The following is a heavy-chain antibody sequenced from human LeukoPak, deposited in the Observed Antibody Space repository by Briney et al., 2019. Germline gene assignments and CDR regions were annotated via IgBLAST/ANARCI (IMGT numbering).Heavy chain of an antibody. CDR3: VRHSAYSSSWYFDY. V-gene: IGHV4-59*08. CDR1: GGSISSYY. Sequence: PSETLSLTCTVSGGSISSYYWSWIRQPPGKGLEWIGYIYYSGSTNYNPSLKSRVTISVDTSKNQFSLKLSSVTAADTAVYYCVRHSAYSSSWYFDYWGQGTLVTVSS. D-gene: IGHD6-13*01. CDR2: IYYSGST. J-gene: IGHJ4*02.